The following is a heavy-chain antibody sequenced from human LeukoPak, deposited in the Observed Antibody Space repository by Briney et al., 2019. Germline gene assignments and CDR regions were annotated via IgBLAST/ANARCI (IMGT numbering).Heavy chain of an antibody. CDR1: GASISGYY. Sequence: SETLSLTCTVSGASISGYYWNWIRQSPGKGLEWIGFIYHSGSTNSGRTNYNPSLRGRVTISVDTSKNQFSLNLNSVTAEDTAVYYCARSPRHTWNYYMDVWGKGTTVTVSS. V-gene: IGHV4-59*01. D-gene: IGHD1-1*01. J-gene: IGHJ6*03. CDR2: IYHSGSTNSGRT. CDR3: ARSPRHTWNYYMDV.